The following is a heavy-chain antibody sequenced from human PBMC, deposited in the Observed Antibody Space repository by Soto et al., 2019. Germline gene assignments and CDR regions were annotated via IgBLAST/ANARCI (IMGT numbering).Heavy chain of an antibody. CDR3: TRGAGAPWVRFDS. J-gene: IGHJ5*01. Sequence: SGTLSLTCGVSGYSITSGFYWGWVRQSPGKGLEWIGSISYSAKTFYNPSLASRFSMAVDTSKNQFSLRLTSVTAADTALYYCTRGAGAPWVRFDSWGQGTPVPVSS. CDR2: ISYSAKT. D-gene: IGHD3-22*01. CDR1: GYSITSGFY. V-gene: IGHV4-38-2*01.